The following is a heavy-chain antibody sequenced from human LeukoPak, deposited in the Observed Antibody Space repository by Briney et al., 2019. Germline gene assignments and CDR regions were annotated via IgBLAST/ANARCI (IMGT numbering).Heavy chain of an antibody. CDR3: ARTKEMATISYFDS. Sequence: GGSLRLSCAASGFTFSSYAMSWVRQAPGKGLEWVSAISGSGGSTYYADSVKGRFTISRDNSKNTLYLQMNSLRAEDTAVYYCARTKEMATISYFDSWGQGTLVTVSS. D-gene: IGHD5-24*01. V-gene: IGHV3-23*01. CDR2: ISGSGGST. J-gene: IGHJ4*02. CDR1: GFTFSSYA.